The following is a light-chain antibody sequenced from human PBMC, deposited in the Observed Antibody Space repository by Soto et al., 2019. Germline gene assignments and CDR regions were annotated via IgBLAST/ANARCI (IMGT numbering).Light chain of an antibody. J-gene: IGLJ1*01. Sequence: QSVLTQPASVSGSPGQSITISCTGTSSDIGGYNYVSWYQQHPGKAPKLMIYDVNDRPSGVSNRFSGSKSGNTASLTISGLQAEDEADYYCSSYTTRINHVFGTGTKVTVL. CDR2: DVN. CDR1: SSDIGGYNY. CDR3: SSYTTRINHV. V-gene: IGLV2-14*01.